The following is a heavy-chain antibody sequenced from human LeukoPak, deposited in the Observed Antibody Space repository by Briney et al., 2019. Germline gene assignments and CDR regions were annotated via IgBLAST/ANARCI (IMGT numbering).Heavy chain of an antibody. CDR1: GFTVSSNY. CDR3: ARDPIYYGLGRSSDY. D-gene: IGHD3-10*01. CDR2: IYSGGST. V-gene: IGHV3-66*01. J-gene: IGHJ4*02. Sequence: GGSLRLSCAASGFTVSSNYMSWVRQAPGKGLEWVSVIYSGGSTYYADSVKGRFTISRDNSKNTLYLQMNSLRAEDTAVYYCARDPIYYGLGRSSDYWGQGTLVTVSS.